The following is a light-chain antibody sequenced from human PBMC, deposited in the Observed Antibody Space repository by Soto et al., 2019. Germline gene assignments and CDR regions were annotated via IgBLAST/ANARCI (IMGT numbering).Light chain of an antibody. CDR2: DVS. CDR3: SSYTSSSTLYV. CDR1: SSDVGGYNY. V-gene: IGLV2-14*01. J-gene: IGLJ3*02. Sequence: QSALTQPASVSGSPGQSITISCTGTSSDVGGYNYVSWYQQHPGKAPKHMIYDVSNRPSGVSNRFSGSKSGNTASLTISGLQAEDEADYYCSSYTSSSTLYVFGGGTQLTVL.